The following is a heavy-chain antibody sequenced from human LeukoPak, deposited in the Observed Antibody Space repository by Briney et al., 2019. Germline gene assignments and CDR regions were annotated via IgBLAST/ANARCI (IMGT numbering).Heavy chain of an antibody. CDR2: ISFDGGSK. CDR1: GFTFTSYG. J-gene: IGHJ4*02. D-gene: IGHD3-16*01. CDR3: AKVFQIGDRHYFDY. Sequence: GGSLRLSCAASGFTFTSYGMHWVRQAPGKGLEWVAVISFDGGSKYYADSVKGRFTISRDNSKNTLYLQMNNLRPEDTAVYYCAKVFQIGDRHYFDYWGQGTLVTVSS. V-gene: IGHV3-30*18.